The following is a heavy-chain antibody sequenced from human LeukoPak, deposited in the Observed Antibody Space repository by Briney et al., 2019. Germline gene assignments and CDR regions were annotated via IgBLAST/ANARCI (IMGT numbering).Heavy chain of an antibody. D-gene: IGHD6-13*01. J-gene: IGHJ4*02. Sequence: PGGSLRLSCAASGFTFSSYGMHWVRQAPGKGLEWVAVISYDGSNKYYADSVKGRFTISRDNSKNTLYLQMNSLRAEDTAVYYCASLGIAAAGTIDYWGQGTLVTVSS. CDR1: GFTFSSYG. V-gene: IGHV3-30*03. CDR3: ASLGIAAAGTIDY. CDR2: ISYDGSNK.